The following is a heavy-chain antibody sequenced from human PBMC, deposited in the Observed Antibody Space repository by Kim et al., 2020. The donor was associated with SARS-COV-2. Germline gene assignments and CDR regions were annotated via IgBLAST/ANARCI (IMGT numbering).Heavy chain of an antibody. Sequence: ASVKGRFTISRDNANNSLYLQMNSLRAEDTAVYYCARAPTRSGYRYYFDYWGQGTLVTVSS. D-gene: IGHD3-22*01. V-gene: IGHV3-21*01. J-gene: IGHJ4*02. CDR3: ARAPTRSGYRYYFDY.